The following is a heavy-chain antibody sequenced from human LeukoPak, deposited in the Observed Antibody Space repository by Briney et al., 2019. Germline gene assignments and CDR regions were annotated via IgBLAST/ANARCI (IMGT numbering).Heavy chain of an antibody. CDR3: VTQVDATTIFDY. Sequence: GGSLRLSCAASGIIVSSNYLSWVRQAPGKWLEGVSAIYREGTPYYTDSVKGRFTISRDNSKNTMYLQMNSLRAEDTAVYYCVTQVDATTIFDYWGQGTLVTVSS. D-gene: IGHD5-24*01. V-gene: IGHV3-66*02. CDR1: GIIVSSNY. J-gene: IGHJ4*02. CDR2: IYREGTP.